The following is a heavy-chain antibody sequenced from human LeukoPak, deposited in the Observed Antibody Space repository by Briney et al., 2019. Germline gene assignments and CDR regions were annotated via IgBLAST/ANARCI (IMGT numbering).Heavy chain of an antibody. Sequence: PGGSLRLSCAASGFTFSSYWMSWVRQAPGKGLEWVANIKQDGSEKYYVDSVKGRFTISRDNAKNSLYLQMNSLRAEDTAVYYCARFYTYSSSWPYYFDYWGQGTLVTVSS. CDR3: ARFYTYSSSWPYYFDY. V-gene: IGHV3-7*01. J-gene: IGHJ4*02. CDR1: GFTFSSYW. D-gene: IGHD6-13*01. CDR2: IKQDGSEK.